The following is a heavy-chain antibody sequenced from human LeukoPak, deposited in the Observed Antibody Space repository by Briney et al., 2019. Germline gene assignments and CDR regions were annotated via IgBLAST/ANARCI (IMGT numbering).Heavy chain of an antibody. CDR1: GGSISSNYY. CDR2: IYYSGST. V-gene: IGHV4-39*07. D-gene: IGHD7-27*01. Sequence: SETLSLTCTVSGGSISSNYYWGWIRQPPGKGLEWIGNIYYSGSTYYSPSLKSRVTISIDTSKNQFSLKLCSLTAADTAVYYCARSHWGPFGSRIANWFDPWGQGTLVTVSS. J-gene: IGHJ5*02. CDR3: ARSHWGPFGSRIANWFDP.